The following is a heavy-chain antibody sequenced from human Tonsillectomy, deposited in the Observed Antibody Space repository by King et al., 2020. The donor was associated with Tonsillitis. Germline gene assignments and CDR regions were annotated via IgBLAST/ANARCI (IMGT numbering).Heavy chain of an antibody. D-gene: IGHD1-1*01. V-gene: IGHV1-2*02. Sequence: QLVQSGAEVKKPGASVKVSCKASGFIFTCHYMHWLRQAPGQWLEWMGWINLNSGGPDYAQRFQGRVTMTRDTSITTAYMELSGLRSDDTAVYYCARDNRWNDVGGWFDPWGQGTLVTVSS. J-gene: IGHJ5*02. CDR2: INLNSGGP. CDR3: ARDNRWNDVGGWFDP. CDR1: GFIFTCHY.